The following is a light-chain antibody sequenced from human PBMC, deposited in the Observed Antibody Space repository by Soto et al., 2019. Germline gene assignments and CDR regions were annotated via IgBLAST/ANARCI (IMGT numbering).Light chain of an antibody. CDR1: QGISNY. CDR3: QEYKTAPFI. Sequence: DIQMTQSPSSLSAFVGDRVTITCRASQGISNYLAWYQQKPGRVPTLLIYAASTLRSGVPSRYSGSASGTDFTLTISSLKPEDVASYYCQEYKTAPFIFGPGTKVDIK. CDR2: AAS. V-gene: IGKV1-27*01. J-gene: IGKJ3*01.